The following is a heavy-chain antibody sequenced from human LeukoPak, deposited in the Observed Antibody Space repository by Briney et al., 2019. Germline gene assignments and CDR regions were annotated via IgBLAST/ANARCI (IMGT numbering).Heavy chain of an antibody. CDR2: IYTSGST. V-gene: IGHV4-4*07. J-gene: IGHJ4*02. D-gene: IGHD4-17*01. CDR3: ARDLGKTSTATTSGY. CDR1: GGSISSYY. Sequence: SETLSLTCTASGGSISSYYWSWIRQPAGKGLEWIGRIYTSGSTDYNPSLKSRLTMSVDTSKNQFSLRLSSVTAADTAVYYCARDLGKTSTATTSGYWGQGTLVTVSS.